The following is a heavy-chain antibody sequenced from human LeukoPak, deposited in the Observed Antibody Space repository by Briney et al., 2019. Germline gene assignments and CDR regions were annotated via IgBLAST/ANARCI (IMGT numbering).Heavy chain of an antibody. V-gene: IGHV1-2*02. D-gene: IGHD3-16*01. CDR2: INPNSGGT. CDR1: GYTFTGYY. CDR3: ARGAYVWGRQSGDAFDI. Sequence: GASVKVSCKASGYTFTGYYMHWVRQAPGQGLERMGWINPNSGGTNYAQKFQGRVTMTRDTSISTAYMELSRLRSDDTAVYYCARGAYVWGRQSGDAFDIWGQGTMVTVSS. J-gene: IGHJ3*02.